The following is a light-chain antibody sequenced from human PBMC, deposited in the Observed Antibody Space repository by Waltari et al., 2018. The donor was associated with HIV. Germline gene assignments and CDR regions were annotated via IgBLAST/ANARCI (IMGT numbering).Light chain of an antibody. CDR3: QVWDSSTDLRV. V-gene: IGLV3-21*02. Sequence: QTARITCGGNNIGSKGVHWYQQKPSQAPVLVVYDDSDRPSGIPERFSGSSSWNTATLTISRVEAGDEADFYCQVWDSSTDLRVFGGGTKLTVL. J-gene: IGLJ2*01. CDR1: NIGSKG. CDR2: DDS.